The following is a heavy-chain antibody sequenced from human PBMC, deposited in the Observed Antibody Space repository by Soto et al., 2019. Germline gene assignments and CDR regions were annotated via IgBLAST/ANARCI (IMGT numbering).Heavy chain of an antibody. D-gene: IGHD3-10*01. J-gene: IGHJ5*02. Sequence: QITLKESGPTLVKPTQTLTLTCTFSGFSLSTSGVGVGWIRQPPGKALEWLALIYWDDDKRYSPSLKSRLTITKATSKHQVVLTMTTMDPVDTATYSCAHRSSTMVRGVIGLHRFDPWGQGTLVTVSS. V-gene: IGHV2-5*02. CDR1: GFSLSTSGVG. CDR3: AHRSSTMVRGVIGLHRFDP. CDR2: IYWDDDK.